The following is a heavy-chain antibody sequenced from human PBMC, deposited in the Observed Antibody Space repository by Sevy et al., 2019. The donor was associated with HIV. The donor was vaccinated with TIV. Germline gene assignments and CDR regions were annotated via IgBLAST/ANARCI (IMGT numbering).Heavy chain of an antibody. CDR2: ISSSSSYI. V-gene: IGHV3-21*01. J-gene: IGHJ4*02. D-gene: IGHD6-19*01. CDR1: GFTFSSYS. Sequence: GGSLRLSCAASGFTFSSYSMNWVRQAPGKGLEWVSSISSSSSYIYYADSVKGRFTISRDNAKNSLYLQMNSLGAEDTAVYYCARVVAVAGTKVGYFDYWGQGTLVTVSS. CDR3: ARVVAVAGTKVGYFDY.